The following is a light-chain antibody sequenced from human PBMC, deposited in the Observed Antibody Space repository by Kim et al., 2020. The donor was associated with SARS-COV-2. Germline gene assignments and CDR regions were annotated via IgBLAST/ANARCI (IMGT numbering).Light chain of an antibody. CDR1: SSDFGGYNY. CDR2: EVS. J-gene: IGLJ2*01. Sequence: QSVLIQPPSASGSPGQAVTISCTGASSDFGGYNYVYWYQQHPGKAPKLMIYEVSKRPSGVPDRFSGSKSGNTASLTVSGLQAEDEADYYCSSFAGSNNVFGRGTQLTVL. CDR3: SSFAGSNNV. V-gene: IGLV2-8*01.